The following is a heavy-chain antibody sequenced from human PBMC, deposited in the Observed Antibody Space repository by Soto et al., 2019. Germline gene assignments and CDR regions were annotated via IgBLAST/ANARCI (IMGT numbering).Heavy chain of an antibody. CDR3: AKGASTTVFAFNDY. CDR2: ISWNSGNL. Sequence: EVQLVESGGGLVQPGRSLRLSCAASGFTFDDYAMHWVRQGPGKGRGGVSSISWNSGNLGYADSVKGRFTISRDNAKNSLYLQMNSLRGEDTALYYCAKGASTTVFAFNDYWGQGTLVTVSS. J-gene: IGHJ4*02. V-gene: IGHV3-9*01. D-gene: IGHD4-17*01. CDR1: GFTFDDYA.